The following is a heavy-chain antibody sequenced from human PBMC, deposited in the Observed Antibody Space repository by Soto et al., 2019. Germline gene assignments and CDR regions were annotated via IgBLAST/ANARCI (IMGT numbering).Heavy chain of an antibody. J-gene: IGHJ4*02. CDR1: GFTFSSYA. CDR3: TTAGDIVVVPAAILHPDY. CDR2: ISYDGSNK. D-gene: IGHD2-2*01. Sequence: GGSLRLSCAASGFTFSSYAMHWVRQAPGKGLEWVAVISYDGSNKYYADSVKGRFTISRDNSKNTLYLQMNSLKTEDTAVYYCTTAGDIVVVPAAILHPDYWGQGTLVTVSS. V-gene: IGHV3-30-3*01.